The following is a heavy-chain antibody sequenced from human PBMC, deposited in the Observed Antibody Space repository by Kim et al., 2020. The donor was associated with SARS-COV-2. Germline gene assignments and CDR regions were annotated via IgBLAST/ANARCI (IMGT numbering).Heavy chain of an antibody. CDR2: MNHSGST. J-gene: IGHJ5*02. CDR3: ARSGRWGFLEWPRGTSGDWFDP. D-gene: IGHD3-3*01. CDR1: GGSFSGYY. V-gene: IGHV4-34*01. Sequence: SETLSLTCAVCGGSFSGYYWSWIRQPPGKGLEWIGEMNHSGSTNYNPSLKSRVTISVDTSKNQFSLKLSSVTAADTAVYYCARSGRWGFLEWPRGTSGDWFDPWGQGTLVTVSS.